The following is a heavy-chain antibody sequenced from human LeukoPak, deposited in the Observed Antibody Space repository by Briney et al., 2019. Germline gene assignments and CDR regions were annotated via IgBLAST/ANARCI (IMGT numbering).Heavy chain of an antibody. V-gene: IGHV4-34*01. D-gene: IGHD2-15*01. CDR3: ARTPHIVVVVAATPYYYGMDV. CDR1: VGSSSGYY. CDR2: INHSGST. Sequence: SETLSLTSAVYVGSSSGYYWSWIRQPPRKGLEWIGEINHSGSTNYNPSLQSRVTISIATSKNQFSLKLSSVTAADTAVYYCARTPHIVVVVAATPYYYGMDVWGKGTTVTVSS. J-gene: IGHJ6*04.